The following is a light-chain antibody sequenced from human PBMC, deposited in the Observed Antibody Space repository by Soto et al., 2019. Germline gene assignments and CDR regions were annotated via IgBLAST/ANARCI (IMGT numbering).Light chain of an antibody. V-gene: IGKV3-11*01. J-gene: IGKJ1*01. CDR3: PQRSNWPPA. Sequence: EIVLTQSPATLSLSPGARATLSCRASQSVSSYLAWYQQTPVQAPMLLLYDASNRATGIPARFSGSGSATAFTRTISSLKPEDLAVYYCPQRSNWPPAFGQRTKVEIK. CDR2: DAS. CDR1: QSVSSY.